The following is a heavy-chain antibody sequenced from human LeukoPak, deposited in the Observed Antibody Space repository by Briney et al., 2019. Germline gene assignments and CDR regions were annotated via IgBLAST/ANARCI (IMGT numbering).Heavy chain of an antibody. V-gene: IGHV3-53*01. D-gene: IGHD5-18*01. CDR2: FYSGGST. J-gene: IGHJ4*02. Sequence: PGGPRGSSGPASGFPFVSNYMGGARRPPGKGLGGVSVFYSGGSTYYADSWKGGFTISRDNSKNTLYLQMNSLRAEDTAVYYCAGDLGHSYGIYGGQGTLVTVS. CDR1: GFPFVSNY. CDR3: AGDLGHSYGIY.